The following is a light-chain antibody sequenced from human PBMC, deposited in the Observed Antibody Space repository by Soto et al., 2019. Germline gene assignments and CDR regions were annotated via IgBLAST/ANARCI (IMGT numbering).Light chain of an antibody. Sequence: DAVMTQSPDSLAASLGERATMRCKSSQGLLYSLDNKSYLAWYQQKPGQPPKLLIYWASTRASGVPDRFSGSGSETDFTLTINSLQAEDVAVYYCQQYLHTPRTFGQVTKVEIK. CDR3: QQYLHTPRT. CDR1: QGLLYSLDNKSY. CDR2: WAS. J-gene: IGKJ1*01. V-gene: IGKV4-1*01.